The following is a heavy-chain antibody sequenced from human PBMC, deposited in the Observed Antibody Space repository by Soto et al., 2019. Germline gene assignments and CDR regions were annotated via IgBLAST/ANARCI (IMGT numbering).Heavy chain of an antibody. J-gene: IGHJ3*01. CDR1: GFTFTDHS. CDR3: ARDRPTTFSADL. Sequence: EVQLVESGGGLVQPGGSLRLSCTASGFTFTDHSMNWVRHAPGKGLEWISYINDISDAIHYADSVKGRFAMSSDNAKKSVFLQMNSLRVDDTGVYYCARDRPTTFSADLWGQGTVVTVSS. V-gene: IGHV3-48*04. D-gene: IGHD5-12*01. CDR2: INDISDAI.